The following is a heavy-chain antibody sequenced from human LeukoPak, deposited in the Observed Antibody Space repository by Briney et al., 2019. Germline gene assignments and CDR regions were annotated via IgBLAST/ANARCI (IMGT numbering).Heavy chain of an antibody. Sequence: SETLSLTCTVSGGSISSSSYYWGWIRQPPGKGLEWIGSIYYSGSTYYNPSLKSRVTISVDTSKNQFSLKLSSVTAADTAVYYCARNPPITIFGVVTYWYFDPWGRGTLVTVSS. D-gene: IGHD3-3*01. CDR2: IYYSGST. V-gene: IGHV4-39*01. CDR1: GGSISSSSYY. CDR3: ARNPPITIFGVVTYWYFDP. J-gene: IGHJ2*01.